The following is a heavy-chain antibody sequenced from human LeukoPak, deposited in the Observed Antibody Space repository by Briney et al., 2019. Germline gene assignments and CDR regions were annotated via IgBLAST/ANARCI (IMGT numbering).Heavy chain of an antibody. CDR3: ARGEWELGYYMDV. V-gene: IGHV4-39*07. D-gene: IGHD1-26*01. CDR1: GGSVSSGSYY. J-gene: IGHJ6*03. CDR2: IYYSGST. Sequence: SETLSLTCTVSGGSVSSGSYYWGWIRQPPGKGLEWIGNIYYSGSTYYNPSLKSRVTISVETSKNQFSLKLSSVTAADTAVYYCARGEWELGYYMDVWGKGTTVTIPS.